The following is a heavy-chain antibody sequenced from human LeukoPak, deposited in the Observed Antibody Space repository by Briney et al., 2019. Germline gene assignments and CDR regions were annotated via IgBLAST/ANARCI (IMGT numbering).Heavy chain of an antibody. Sequence: PGGSLRLSCAASGFTFSSYATHWVRQAPGKGLEWVAIISYDGSNKYYADSVKGRFTISRDNSKNTLYLQMNSLRAEDTAVYYCARVTRMVVVVPAANEPSYYYYYADVWGKGTTVTVSS. V-gene: IGHV3-30-3*01. CDR3: ARVTRMVVVVPAANEPSYYYYYADV. CDR2: ISYDGSNK. CDR1: GFTFSSYA. J-gene: IGHJ6*03. D-gene: IGHD2-2*01.